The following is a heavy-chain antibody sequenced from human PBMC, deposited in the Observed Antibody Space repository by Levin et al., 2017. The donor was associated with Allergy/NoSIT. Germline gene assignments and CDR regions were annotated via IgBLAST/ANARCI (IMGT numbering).Heavy chain of an antibody. CDR3: ARERGIVGATRGLDY. Sequence: PSETLSLTCAVYGGSFSGYYWSWIRQPPGKGLEWIGEINHSGSTNYNPSLKSRVTISVDTSKNQFSLKLSSVTAADTAVYYCARERGIVGATRGLDYWGQGTLVTVSS. D-gene: IGHD1-26*01. CDR1: GGSFSGYY. CDR2: INHSGST. J-gene: IGHJ4*02. V-gene: IGHV4-34*01.